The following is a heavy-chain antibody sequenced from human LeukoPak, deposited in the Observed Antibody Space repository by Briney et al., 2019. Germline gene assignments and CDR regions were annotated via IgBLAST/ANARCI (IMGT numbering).Heavy chain of an antibody. V-gene: IGHV3-48*01. Sequence: GGSLRLSCAASGFTFSSYSMDWVRQAPGKGLEWVSYISSSSSTIYYADSVKGRFTISRDNAKNSMYLQMNSLRAEDTAVYYCASRRPHSGYPIYWGQGTLVTVSS. CDR1: GFTFSSYS. J-gene: IGHJ4*02. D-gene: IGHD5-12*01. CDR3: ASRRPHSGYPIY. CDR2: ISSSSSTI.